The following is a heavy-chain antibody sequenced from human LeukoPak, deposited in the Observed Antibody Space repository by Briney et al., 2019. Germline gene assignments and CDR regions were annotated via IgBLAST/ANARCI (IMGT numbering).Heavy chain of an antibody. CDR1: GGTFSSYA. CDR3: ATTSLYCSSTSCPWHY. CDR2: IIPIFGTA. Sequence: SVKVSCKASGGTFSSYAISWVRQAPGQGLEWMGGIIPIFGTANYAQKFQGRVTITADESTSTAYMELSSLRSEDTAVYCCATTSLYCSSTSCPWHYWGQGTLVTVSS. J-gene: IGHJ4*02. V-gene: IGHV1-69*13. D-gene: IGHD2-2*01.